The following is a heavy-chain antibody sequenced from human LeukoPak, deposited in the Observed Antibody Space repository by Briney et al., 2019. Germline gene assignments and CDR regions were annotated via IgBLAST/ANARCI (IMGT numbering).Heavy chain of an antibody. CDR3: TSYSSSWYVFDY. D-gene: IGHD6-13*01. CDR1: GFTFSNAY. J-gene: IGHJ4*02. CDR2: ISGSGGST. Sequence: PGGSLRLSCAASGFTFSNAYMNWVRQAPGKGLEWVSAISGSGGSTYYADSVKGRFTISRDNSKNTLYLQMNSLRAEDTAVYYCTSYSSSWYVFDYWGQGTLVTVSS. V-gene: IGHV3-23*01.